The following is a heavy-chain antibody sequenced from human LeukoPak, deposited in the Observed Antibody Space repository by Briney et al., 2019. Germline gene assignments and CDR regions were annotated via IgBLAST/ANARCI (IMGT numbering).Heavy chain of an antibody. CDR2: IYYSGST. CDR3: VRDVDY. V-gene: IGHV4-59*12. J-gene: IGHJ4*02. CDR1: GGSISSYY. Sequence: PSETLSLTCTVSGGSISSYYWSWIRQPPGKGLEWIGYIYYSGSTNYNPSLKSRVTISVDTSRDQFSLKLTSVTAAGTAMYYCVRDVDYWGQGILVTVSS.